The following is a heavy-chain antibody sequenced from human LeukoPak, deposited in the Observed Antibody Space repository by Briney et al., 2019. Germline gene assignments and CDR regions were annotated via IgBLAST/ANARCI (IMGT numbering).Heavy chain of an antibody. Sequence: GASVKVSCKASGYTFTSYGISWVRQAPGQGLEWMGWISAYNGNTNYAQKLQGRVTMTTDTSTSTAYMGLRSLRSDDTAVYYCARPAGDTAMVNAFDIWGQGTMVTVSS. CDR2: ISAYNGNT. J-gene: IGHJ3*02. CDR1: GYTFTSYG. CDR3: ARPAGDTAMVNAFDI. D-gene: IGHD5-18*01. V-gene: IGHV1-18*01.